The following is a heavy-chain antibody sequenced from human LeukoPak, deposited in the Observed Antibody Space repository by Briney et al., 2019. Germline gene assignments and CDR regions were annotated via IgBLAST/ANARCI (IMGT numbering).Heavy chain of an antibody. CDR1: GFTFSSYW. Sequence: PGRSLRLSCAASGFTFSSYWMHWVRQAPGKGLVWVSRINSDGSSTSYADSVKGRFTISRDNAKNTLYLQMNSLRAEDTAVYYCARGGLRYFDWSFDYWGQGTLVTVSS. J-gene: IGHJ4*02. D-gene: IGHD3-9*01. V-gene: IGHV3-74*01. CDR3: ARGGLRYFDWSFDY. CDR2: INSDGSST.